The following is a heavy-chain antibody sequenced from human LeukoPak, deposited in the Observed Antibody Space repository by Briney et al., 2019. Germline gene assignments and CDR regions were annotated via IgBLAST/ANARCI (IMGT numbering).Heavy chain of an antibody. CDR1: GCTFSSHC. J-gene: IGHJ4*02. Sequence: GGSLTLSCVASGCTFSSHCLHGVLQAPGQGLEWVAVIWYDGSNKYYADSVKGRFTISRDNSKNTVYLQMNSLRAEGTAVYYCERDHRSVWYSDFFDFWRQGTLVSVSS. V-gene: IGHV3-33*01. CDR3: ERDHRSVWYSDFFDF. CDR2: IWYDGSNK. D-gene: IGHD6-19*01.